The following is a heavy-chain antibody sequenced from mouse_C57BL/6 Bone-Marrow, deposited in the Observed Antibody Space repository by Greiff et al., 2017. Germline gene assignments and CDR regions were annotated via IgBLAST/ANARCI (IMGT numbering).Heavy chain of an antibody. CDR1: GYTFTSYW. CDR3: ARDYDDPRGFAY. Sequence: QVQLQQPGAELVRPGSSVKLSCKASGYTFTSYWMHWVKQRPIQGLEWIGNIDPSDSETHYNQKFKDKATLTVDKSSSTAYMQRSSLTSEDSAVYYCARDYDDPRGFAYWGQGTLVTVSA. V-gene: IGHV1-52*01. D-gene: IGHD2-4*01. J-gene: IGHJ3*01. CDR2: IDPSDSET.